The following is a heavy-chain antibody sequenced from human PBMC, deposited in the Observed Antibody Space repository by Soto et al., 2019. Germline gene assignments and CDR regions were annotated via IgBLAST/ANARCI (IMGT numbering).Heavy chain of an antibody. Sequence: PSETLSLTCAVYGASISSSYWSWIRQSPERGLEWIAYVYHTGATNYNPSLKSRVTISLDTSKGQFSLNLTSLTTADTAVYFCARGGNRYSNVASGVGGFDFWGQGSLVTVSS. CDR3: ARGGNRYSNVASGVGGFDF. CDR1: GASISSSY. CDR2: VYHTGAT. V-gene: IGHV4-59*01. J-gene: IGHJ4*02. D-gene: IGHD5-12*01.